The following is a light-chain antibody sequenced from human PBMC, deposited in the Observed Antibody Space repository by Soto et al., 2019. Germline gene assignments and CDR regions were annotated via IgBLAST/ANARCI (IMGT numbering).Light chain of an antibody. CDR1: ENLLHIDGYNY. Sequence: VVTQSALALALPPGRPTYISCRSIENLLHIDGYNYLDWFQQRPGQSPRRLSDKISNRDSGVPDRFSGSGSGTDFTLQSSRVEAEDVGVYYCMQGPHWPLTFGQGTRVDIK. CDR2: KIS. CDR3: MQGPHWPLT. V-gene: IGKV2-30*02. J-gene: IGKJ5*01.